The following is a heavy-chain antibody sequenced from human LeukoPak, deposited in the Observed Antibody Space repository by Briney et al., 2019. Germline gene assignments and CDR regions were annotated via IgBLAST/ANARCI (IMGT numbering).Heavy chain of an antibody. V-gene: IGHV3-7*01. CDR1: GFTFSSYW. D-gene: IGHD2-2*01. CDR3: ARSLWGSTSCFDY. CDR2: IKQGGSEK. Sequence: GGSLRLSCAASGFTFSSYWMSWVRQAPGKGLEWVANIKQGGSEKYYVDSVKGRFTISRDNAKNSLYLQMNSLRAEDTAVYYCARSLWGSTSCFDYWGPGTLVTVSS. J-gene: IGHJ4*02.